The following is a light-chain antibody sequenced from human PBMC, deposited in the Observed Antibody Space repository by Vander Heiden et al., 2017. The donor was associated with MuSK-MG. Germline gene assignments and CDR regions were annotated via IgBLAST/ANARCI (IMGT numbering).Light chain of an antibody. CDR3: MQALQTPLT. J-gene: IGKJ4*01. CDR2: LAS. CDR1: QSLLDSNGYTY. V-gene: IGKV2-28*01. Sequence: DIVMTQSPLPLPVTPGEPASISCRSSQSLLDSNGYTYLDWYLQKPGQSPQLLIHLASNRASGVPDRFSGSGSGTDFTLKISRVEAEDVGVYYCMQALQTPLTFGGGTKVEIK.